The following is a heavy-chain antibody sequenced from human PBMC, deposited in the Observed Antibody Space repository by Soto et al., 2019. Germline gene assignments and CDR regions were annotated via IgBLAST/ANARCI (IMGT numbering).Heavy chain of an antibody. J-gene: IGHJ2*01. Sequence: EVQLVESGGGLVQPGGSLRLSCAASGFMFNSYAMHWVRQAPGKGLEYVSAISSLGDSTFYANSVKDRFTISRDNSKNTLYLKMGSLRVEDMAVYYCARRTAGWYFDLWGRGTLVTVSS. CDR2: ISSLGDST. V-gene: IGHV3-64*01. CDR3: ARRTAGWYFDL. D-gene: IGHD2-21*02. CDR1: GFMFNSYA.